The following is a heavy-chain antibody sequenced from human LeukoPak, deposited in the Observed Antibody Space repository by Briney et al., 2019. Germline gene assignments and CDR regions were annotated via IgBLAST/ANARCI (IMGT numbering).Heavy chain of an antibody. CDR1: GFTFSSYS. CDR3: ARGGDY. J-gene: IGHJ4*02. Sequence: GGSLRLSCAASGFTFSSYSMNWVRQAPGKGLEWVSYISSSSSTIYYADSVKGRFTISRDDAKNSVYLQVNSLRAEDTALYYCARGGDYWGQGTLVTVSS. CDR2: ISSSSSTI. V-gene: IGHV3-48*04.